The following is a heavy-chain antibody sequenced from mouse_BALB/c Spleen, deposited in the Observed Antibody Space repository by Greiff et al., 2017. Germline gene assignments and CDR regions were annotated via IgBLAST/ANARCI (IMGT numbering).Heavy chain of an antibody. J-gene: IGHJ2*01. CDR2: ISSGGSYT. CDR1: GFTFSSYA. CDR3: ARGGYGNYGFDY. V-gene: IGHV5-9-3*01. D-gene: IGHD2-1*01. Sequence: EVKLMESGGGLVKPGGSLKLSCAASGFTFSSYAMSWVRQTPEKRLEWVATISSGGSYTYYPDSVKGRFTISRDNAKNTLYLQMSSLRSEDTAMYYCARGGYGNYGFDYWGQGTTLTVSS.